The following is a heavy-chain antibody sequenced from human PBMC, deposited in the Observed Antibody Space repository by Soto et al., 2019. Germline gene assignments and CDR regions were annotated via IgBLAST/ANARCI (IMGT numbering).Heavy chain of an antibody. CDR2: ISYDGSNK. D-gene: IGHD1-26*01. Sequence: GGSLRLSCAASGFTFSSYGMHWVRQAPGKGLEWVAVISYDGSNKYYADSVKGRFTISRDNSKNTLYLQMNSLRAEDTAVYYCAKDSGSYYLRYYFDYWGQGTLVTVS. V-gene: IGHV3-30*18. CDR3: AKDSGSYYLRYYFDY. J-gene: IGHJ4*02. CDR1: GFTFSSYG.